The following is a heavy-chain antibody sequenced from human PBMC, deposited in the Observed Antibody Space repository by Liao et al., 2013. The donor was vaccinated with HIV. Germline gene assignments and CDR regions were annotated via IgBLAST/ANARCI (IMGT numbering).Heavy chain of an antibody. D-gene: IGHD3-3*01. CDR3: ARDLKDDFWSGYYTTYDAFDI. CDR1: GGSFGDFL. J-gene: IGHJ3*02. CDR2: IYYSGST. Sequence: QVQLQESGPGLVKPSETLSLTCAIHGGSFGDFLWGWIRQPPGKGLEWIGSIYYSGSTYYNPSLKSRVTISVDTSKNQFSLKLSSVTAADTAVYYCARDLKDDFWSGYYTTYDAFDIWAKGQWSPSLQ. V-gene: IGHV4-39*07.